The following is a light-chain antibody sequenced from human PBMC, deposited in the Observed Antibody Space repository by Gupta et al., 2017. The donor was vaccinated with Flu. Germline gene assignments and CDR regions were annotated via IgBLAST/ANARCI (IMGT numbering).Light chain of an antibody. V-gene: IGKV1-9*01. CDR1: QAINNY. J-gene: IGKJ5*01. CDR3: QQFKSFPLT. Sequence: DIQLTQSPPFLSASVGDRVTITCRASQAINNYLAWYQQKPGKAPKLLIYAASSVQSGVPSRFGGSGSGTEFTLTISSLQPEDCATYYCQQFKSFPLTFGHGTRLEIK. CDR2: AAS.